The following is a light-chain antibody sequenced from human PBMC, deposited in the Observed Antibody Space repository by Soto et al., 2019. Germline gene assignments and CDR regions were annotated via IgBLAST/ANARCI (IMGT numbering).Light chain of an antibody. CDR3: QTWGTGIRV. Sequence: QLVLTQSPSASASLGASVTLTCTLTSGHISYAIAWHQQQPEKAPRYLLKLNSDGSHSKGDGIPDRFSGSSSGAERYLTISRLQSEDEADYYCQTWGTGIRVFGGGTKLTVL. CDR2: LNSDGSH. J-gene: IGLJ3*02. V-gene: IGLV4-69*01. CDR1: SGHISYA.